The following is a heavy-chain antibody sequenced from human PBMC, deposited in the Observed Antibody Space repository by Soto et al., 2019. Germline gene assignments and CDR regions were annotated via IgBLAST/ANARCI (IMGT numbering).Heavy chain of an antibody. D-gene: IGHD3-22*01. J-gene: IGHJ4*02. CDR2: IYWDDDK. V-gene: IGHV2-5*02. CDR3: EHSEPHYYDSSGYYFFDY. Sequence: QITLKESGPALVKPTQTLTLTCTFSGFSLSTSGVGVGWIRQPPGKALEWLALIYWDDDKRYSPSLRSRLTITKDTSKNQVVLTMTTMDPVDTTTYYCEHSEPHYYDSSGYYFFDYWGQGTLVTVSS. CDR1: GFSLSTSGVG.